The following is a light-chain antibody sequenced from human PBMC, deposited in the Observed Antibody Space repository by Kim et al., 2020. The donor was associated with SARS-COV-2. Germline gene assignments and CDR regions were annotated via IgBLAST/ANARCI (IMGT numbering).Light chain of an antibody. V-gene: IGKV3-11*01. CDR2: DAS. J-gene: IGKJ1*01. CDR3: QQRTNWSWT. CDR1: QSVGSY. Sequence: EIGLTQSPATLSLSPGESATLSCRASQSVGSYLAWYQQKPGQAPRLLIYDASERATGIPARFSGSGSGTDFTLTISSLEPEDLAVYYCQQRTNWSWTFGQGTKVDIK.